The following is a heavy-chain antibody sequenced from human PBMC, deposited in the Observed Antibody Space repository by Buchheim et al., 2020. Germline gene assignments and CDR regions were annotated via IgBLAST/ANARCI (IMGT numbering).Heavy chain of an antibody. CDR2: ITSGGGTM. J-gene: IGHJ4*02. V-gene: IGHV3-48*03. D-gene: IGHD3-16*01. CDR3: ARDDYQTY. Sequence: EVQLLESGGDLVQPGGSLRLSCAASGFTFSSYEMNWVRQAPGKGLEWVSYITSGGGTMFYADSVKGRFTISRDNAQNTLYLQMNSLRAEDTAVYYCARDDYQTYWGQGTL. CDR1: GFTFSSYE.